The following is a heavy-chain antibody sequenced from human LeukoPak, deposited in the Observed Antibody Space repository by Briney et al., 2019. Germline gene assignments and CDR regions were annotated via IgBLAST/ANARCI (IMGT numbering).Heavy chain of an antibody. CDR2: ISSSSSYI. Sequence: GGSVRLSCAGSGFSFSSHWLHWVRQVPGKGLEWVSSISSSSSYIYYADSVKGRFTISRDNAKNSLYLQMNSLRAEDTAVYYCARDGSRFDPWGQGTLVTVSS. D-gene: IGHD3-10*01. CDR3: ARDGSRFDP. V-gene: IGHV3-21*01. J-gene: IGHJ5*02. CDR1: GFSFSSHW.